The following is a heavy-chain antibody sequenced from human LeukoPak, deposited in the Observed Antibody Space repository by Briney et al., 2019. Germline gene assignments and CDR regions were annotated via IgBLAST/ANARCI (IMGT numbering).Heavy chain of an antibody. CDR1: GGAINSYY. Sequence: SETLSLTCTVSGGAINSYYWSWIRQPPGRGLEWIGYIYYSGSTKYKPSLKSRVTISVDTSKNQFSLKLRYVTAADTAVYYCARGKRFITMVRGVIEPAFDYWGQGTLVTVSS. CDR2: IYYSGST. D-gene: IGHD3-10*01. J-gene: IGHJ4*02. V-gene: IGHV4-59*01. CDR3: ARGKRFITMVRGVIEPAFDY.